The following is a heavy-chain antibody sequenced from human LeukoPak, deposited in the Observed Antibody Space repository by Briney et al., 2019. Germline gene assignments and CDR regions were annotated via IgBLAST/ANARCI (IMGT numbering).Heavy chain of an antibody. CDR3: ASSTYNYDYALDV. Sequence: GGSLRLSCAASGFTLSDCAMSWVRQAPGKGLEWVSSITAGGGNTYYADSVKGRFTVSRDNSKYTLYLQMNSLRVEDTAVYYCASSTYNYDYALDVWGQGTTVTVSS. CDR1: GFTLSDCA. CDR2: ITAGGGNT. J-gene: IGHJ6*02. V-gene: IGHV3-23*01. D-gene: IGHD5-24*01.